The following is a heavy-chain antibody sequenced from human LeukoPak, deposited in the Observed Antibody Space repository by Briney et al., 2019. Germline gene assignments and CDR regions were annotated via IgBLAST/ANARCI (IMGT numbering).Heavy chain of an antibody. CDR1: GYTFTGYY. J-gene: IGHJ4*02. V-gene: IGHV1-2*02. CDR3: ARGLSSSWQYYFDY. CDR2: INPNSGGT. D-gene: IGHD6-13*01. Sequence: ASVQVSCKASGYTFTGYYMHWVRQAPGQGLEWMGWINPNSGGTNYAQKFQGRVTMTRDTSISTAYMELSRLRSDDTAVYYCARGLSSSWQYYFDYWGQGTLVTVSS.